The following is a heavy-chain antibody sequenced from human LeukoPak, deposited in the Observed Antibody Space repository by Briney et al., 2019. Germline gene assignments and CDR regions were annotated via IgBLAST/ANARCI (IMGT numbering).Heavy chain of an antibody. CDR2: ISAYNGNT. CDR1: GYTFTSYG. V-gene: IGHV1-18*04. Sequence: ASVKVSCKASGYTFTSYGISWVRQAPAQGLEWMGWISAYNGNTSYAQKLQGRVTMTTDTSTSTAYMELRSLRSDDTAVYYCARRYYDILTGYYDYWGQGTLVTVSS. CDR3: ARRYYDILTGYYDY. D-gene: IGHD3-9*01. J-gene: IGHJ4*02.